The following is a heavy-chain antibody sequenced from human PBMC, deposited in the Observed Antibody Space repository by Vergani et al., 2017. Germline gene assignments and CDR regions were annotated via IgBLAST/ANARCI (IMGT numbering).Heavy chain of an antibody. CDR2: IKQDGSEK. J-gene: IGHJ4*02. D-gene: IGHD1-26*01. Sequence: EVQLVESGGGLVPPGRSLRLSCAASGISFGDYAMTWVRQAPGKGLEWVANIKQDGSEKYYVDSVKGRFTISRDNAKNSLYLQMNSLRAEDTAVYYCARELGAYDYWGQGTLVTVSS. V-gene: IGHV3-7*01. CDR1: GISFGDYA. CDR3: ARELGAYDY.